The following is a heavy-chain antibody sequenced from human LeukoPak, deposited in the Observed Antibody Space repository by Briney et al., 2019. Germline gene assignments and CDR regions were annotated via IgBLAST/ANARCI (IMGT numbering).Heavy chain of an antibody. CDR1: GYSFTSYW. V-gene: IGHV5-51*01. CDR3: ARRGGGYCSSTSCPIDY. CDR2: IYPGDSDT. Sequence: GESLKISCKASGYSFTSYWIGWVRQMPGKGLEWMGIIYPGDSDTRYSPSFQGQVTISADKSISTAYLQWSSLKASDTAMYYCARRGGGYCSSTSCPIDYWGQGTLVTVSS. D-gene: IGHD2-2*01. J-gene: IGHJ4*02.